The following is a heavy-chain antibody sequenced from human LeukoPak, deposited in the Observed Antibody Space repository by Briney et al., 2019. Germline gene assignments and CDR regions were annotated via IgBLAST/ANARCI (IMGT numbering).Heavy chain of an antibody. D-gene: IGHD6-19*01. CDR1: GGTFRSYT. J-gene: IGHJ4*02. V-gene: IGHV1-69*02. Sequence: ASVKGSCKASGGTFRSYTISWMRQAPGQGLEWMGRIIPILGIANYAQKFQGRVTITADKSTSTAYMELSSLRSEDTAVYYCATAEAQQWPQSLGYFDYWGQGTLVTVSS. CDR3: ATAEAQQWPQSLGYFDY. CDR2: IIPILGIA.